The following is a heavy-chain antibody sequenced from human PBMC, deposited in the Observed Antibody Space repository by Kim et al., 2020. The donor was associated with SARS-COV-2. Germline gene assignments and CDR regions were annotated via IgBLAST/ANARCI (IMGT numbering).Heavy chain of an antibody. J-gene: IGHJ6*02. V-gene: IGHV3-23*01. CDR1: GFTFDNYA. CDR2: ISASGGSK. CDR3: AKDLGESGGYYAHRPDKYGLAV. D-gene: IGHD3-10*01. Sequence: GGSLRLSCAAYGFTFDNYAMTWVRQAPGKGLEYISVISASGGSKYYADLVKGRFTIARDNSKNMVYLQMNSLRAEDTALYYCAKDLGESGGYYAHRPDKYGLAVWGQGTTVTVSS.